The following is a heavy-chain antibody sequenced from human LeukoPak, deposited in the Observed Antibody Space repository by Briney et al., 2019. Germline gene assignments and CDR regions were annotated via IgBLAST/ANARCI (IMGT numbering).Heavy chain of an antibody. J-gene: IGHJ4*02. CDR3: ARGRPTNLNGIY. V-gene: IGHV1-8*01. CDR2: MNPESGNT. Sequence: ASVKVSCKASGYTFTSHHINWVRQATGQGFEWMGWMNPESGNTDFAQKFQGGFTMTWDTSLSTAYMELSSLTSEDTAVYYCARGRPTNLNGIYWGQGTLVTVSS. CDR1: GYTFTSHH. D-gene: IGHD1-1*01.